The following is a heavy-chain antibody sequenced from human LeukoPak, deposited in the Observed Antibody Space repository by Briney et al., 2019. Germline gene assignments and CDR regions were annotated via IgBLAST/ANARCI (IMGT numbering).Heavy chain of an antibody. V-gene: IGHV1-2*06. CDR3: TRESGSYHGNDY. CDR2: INPNNGAT. D-gene: IGHD1-26*01. CDR1: GYTFTGYY. J-gene: IGHJ4*02. Sequence: GASVKVSCKPSGYTFTGYYMHWVRQGPGQGLDWMGRINPNNGATNYAQKLQGRVTITGDTSISTAYMELSSLRSDDTAVYYCTRESGSYHGNDYWGQGALVTVSS.